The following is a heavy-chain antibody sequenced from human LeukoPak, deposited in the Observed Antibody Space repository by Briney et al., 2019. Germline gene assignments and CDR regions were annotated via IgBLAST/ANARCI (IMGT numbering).Heavy chain of an antibody. CDR3: ARKISYISVFDY. CDR2: ISDSGST. V-gene: IGHV4-59*02. Sequence: PSETLSLTCTVSGGSVSSYYWSWIRQPPGQGREGIGYISDSGSTNYNHFLKSRISISVDRAGNKFSLWLSDVSAGGTAVYYCARKISYISVFDYWGRGTLVTVSS. J-gene: IGHJ4*02. D-gene: IGHD2-15*01. CDR1: GGSVSSYY.